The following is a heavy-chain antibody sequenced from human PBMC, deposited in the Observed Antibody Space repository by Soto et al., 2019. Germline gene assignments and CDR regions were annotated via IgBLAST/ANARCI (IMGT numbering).Heavy chain of an antibody. J-gene: IGHJ6*02. CDR3: ARRHYGMDV. CDR2: IYPSDSYT. V-gene: IGHV5-10-1*01. Sequence: GESLKISCKASGYDFSTHWIGWVRHMPGKGLQWMAIIYPSDSYTNYSPSFQGHVTISADKSISTAYLQWSSLKASDTAMYYCARRHYGMDVWGQGTTVTV. CDR1: GYDFSTHW.